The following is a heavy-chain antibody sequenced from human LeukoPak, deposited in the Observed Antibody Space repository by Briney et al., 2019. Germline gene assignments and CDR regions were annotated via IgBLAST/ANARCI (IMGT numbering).Heavy chain of an antibody. CDR3: AKESNDFWSGYYTRRGAFDY. J-gene: IGHJ4*02. CDR2: LSSSSSYI. D-gene: IGHD3-3*01. Sequence: PGGSLRLSCAASGFTFNTYTMNWVRQAPGKGLEWVSSLSSSSSYIYYADSVKGRFSISRDNSKNTLYLQMNSLRAEDTAVYYCAKESNDFWSGYYTRRGAFDYWGQGTLVTVSS. CDR1: GFTFNTYT. V-gene: IGHV3-21*04.